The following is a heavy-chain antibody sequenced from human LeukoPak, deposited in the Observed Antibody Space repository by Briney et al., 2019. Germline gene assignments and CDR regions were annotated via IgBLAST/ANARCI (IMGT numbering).Heavy chain of an antibody. CDR1: GFTFSTYW. V-gene: IGHV3-7*02. CDR2: IRQDAGEK. Sequence: GGSLRLSCAASGFTFSTYWMSWVRQAPGKGLEWVANIRQDAGEKYYVDSVKGRFTISRDNAKNSLYLQMNSLRAEDTAVYYCARVSSSYYFYFDYWGQGTLVTVSS. J-gene: IGHJ4*02. CDR3: ARVSSSYYFYFDY. D-gene: IGHD6-13*01.